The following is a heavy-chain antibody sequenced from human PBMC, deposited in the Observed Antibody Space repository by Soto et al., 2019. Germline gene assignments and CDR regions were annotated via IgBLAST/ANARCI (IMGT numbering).Heavy chain of an antibody. V-gene: IGHV1-69*01. D-gene: IGHD3-22*01. Sequence: KVSCKASGGTFSSYAISWVRQAPGQGLEWMGGIIPIFGTANYAQKFQGRVTITADESTSTAYMELSSLRSEDTAVYYCARGPYYYDSSGYYYFDYWGQGTLVTVSS. CDR1: GGTFSSYA. CDR2: IIPIFGTA. J-gene: IGHJ4*02. CDR3: ARGPYYYDSSGYYYFDY.